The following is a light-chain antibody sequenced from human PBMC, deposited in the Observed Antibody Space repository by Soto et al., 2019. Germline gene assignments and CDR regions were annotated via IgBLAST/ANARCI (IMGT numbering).Light chain of an antibody. CDR1: QSVLYDFNNKNY. CDR2: WGS. V-gene: IGKV4-1*01. Sequence: DIVMTQSPDFLGVSLGERATINCQSNQSVLYDFNNKNYLAWYQQKPGQPLKKIIHWGSVRYYGVPDRFSGSGSAKDFPLPISSLKVEDVEVYYCTHYFILPLTLGGGTRWTSN. CDR3: THYFILPLT. J-gene: IGKJ4*01.